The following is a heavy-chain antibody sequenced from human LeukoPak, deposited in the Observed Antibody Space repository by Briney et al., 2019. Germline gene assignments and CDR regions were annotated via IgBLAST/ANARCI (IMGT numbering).Heavy chain of an antibody. CDR1: GGSISSSSYY. CDR3: ARSHAGMDV. Sequence: SETLSLTCTVSGGSISSSSYYWGWIRQPPGKGLEWIGYIYYSGSTNYNPSLKSRVTISVDTSKNQFPLKLSSVTAADTAVYYCARSHAGMDVWGQGTTVTVSS. V-gene: IGHV4-61*05. CDR2: IYYSGST. J-gene: IGHJ6*02.